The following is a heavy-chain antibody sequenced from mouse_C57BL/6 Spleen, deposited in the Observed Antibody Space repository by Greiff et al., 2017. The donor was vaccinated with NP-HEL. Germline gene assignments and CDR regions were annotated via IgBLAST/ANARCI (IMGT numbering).Heavy chain of an antibody. V-gene: IGHV3-8*01. CDR3: ARYRYYYGSSYGFDY. CDR2: ISYSGST. Sequence: VQLKESGPGLAKPSQTLSLTCSVTGYSITSDYWNWIRKFPGNKLEYMGYISYSGSTYYNPSLKSRISITRDTSKNQYYLQLNSVTTEDTAAYYCARYRYYYGSSYGFDYWGQGTTLTVSS. D-gene: IGHD1-1*01. J-gene: IGHJ2*01. CDR1: GYSITSDY.